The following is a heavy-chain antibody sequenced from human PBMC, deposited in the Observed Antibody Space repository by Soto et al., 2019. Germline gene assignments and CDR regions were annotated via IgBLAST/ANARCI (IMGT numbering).Heavy chain of an antibody. Sequence: GTPVEVTCKVSGHTHTDLSMCCARQAPGKGLEWMGGFDPEGGEAIYAQKWHGRVTVSEDTVTDTAYMELSGLNSDDTAVYYCATPPPLRGAMISNMILEFWVQGTPVTVSS. CDR3: ATPPPLRGAMISNMILEF. CDR1: GHTHTDLS. J-gene: IGHJ4*02. D-gene: IGHD3-10*01. V-gene: IGHV1-24*01. CDR2: FDPEGGEA.